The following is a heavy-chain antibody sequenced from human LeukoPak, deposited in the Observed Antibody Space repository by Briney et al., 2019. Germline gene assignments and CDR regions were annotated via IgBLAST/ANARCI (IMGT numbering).Heavy chain of an antibody. D-gene: IGHD2-15*01. CDR2: TYYRSKWYD. CDR3: ARGQTGSGRIFDY. CDR1: GDSVSSNSAA. V-gene: IGHV6-1*01. J-gene: IGHJ4*02. Sequence: ASQTLSLTCAISGDSVSSNSAAWNWIRQAPSRGLEWLVRTYYRSKWYDDYAAYVKSRITINPDTSKNQFSLQLNSVTPEDTAVYYCARGQTGSGRIFDYWGQGTLVTVSS.